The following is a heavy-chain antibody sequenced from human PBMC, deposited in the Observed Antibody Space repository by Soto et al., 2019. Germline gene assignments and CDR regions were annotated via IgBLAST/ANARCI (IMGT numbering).Heavy chain of an antibody. V-gene: IGHV3-7*01. D-gene: IGHD2-15*01. Sequence: EVQLVESGGGLVQPGGSLRLSCAASGFTFSNYWMTWVRQAPGKGLEWVANIRQDGNEIYFLDSVRGRFTISRYNAQNSLFLQMYSLKVEDTALYYCARPSGYCSCGSCFPFALWGQGTRVTVSS. CDR1: GFTFSNYW. CDR2: IRQDGNEI. CDR3: ARPSGYCSCGSCFPFAL. J-gene: IGHJ4*02.